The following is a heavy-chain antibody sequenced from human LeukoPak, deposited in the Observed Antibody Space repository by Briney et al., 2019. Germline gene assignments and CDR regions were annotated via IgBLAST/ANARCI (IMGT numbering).Heavy chain of an antibody. CDR2: ISSSGSTI. CDR1: GFTFSSYE. J-gene: IGHJ4*02. D-gene: IGHD3-22*01. V-gene: IGHV3-48*03. CDR3: ARDHPYYYDSSGYYIAYYFDY. Sequence: GGSLRLSCAASGFTFSSYEMNWVRQAPGKGLEWVSYISSSGSTIYYADSVKGRFTISRDNAKNSLYLQMNSLRAEDTAVHYCARDHPYYYDSSGYYIAYYFDYWGQGTLVTVSS.